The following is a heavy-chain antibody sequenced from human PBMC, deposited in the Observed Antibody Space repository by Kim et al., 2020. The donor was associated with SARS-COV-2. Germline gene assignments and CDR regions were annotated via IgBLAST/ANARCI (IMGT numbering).Heavy chain of an antibody. CDR3: STLNCAPIDLDYNFEY. CDR1: GFSFSTYY. J-gene: IGHJ4*01. CDR2: IHTNYTT. Sequence: GGSLRLSCAASGFSFSTYYMSWVRQAPGKGLECVSVIHTNYTTYYADSVKCRFTISRHNSNNSLFLQMNSLRAEDTAVYYCSTLNCAPIDLDYNFEYWG. D-gene: IGHD4-4*01. V-gene: IGHV3-53*01.